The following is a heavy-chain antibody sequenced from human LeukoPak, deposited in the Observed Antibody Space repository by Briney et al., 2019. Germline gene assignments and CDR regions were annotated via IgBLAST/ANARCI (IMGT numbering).Heavy chain of an antibody. CDR1: GGSISSYY. V-gene: IGHV4-59*01. CDR2: IYYSGST. J-gene: IGHJ3*02. D-gene: IGHD1-26*01. Sequence: SETLSLTCTVSGGSISSYYWSWIRQPPGKGLEWIGYIYYSGSTNYNPSLKSRVTISVDTSKNQFSLKLSSVTAADTAVYYCARDGGAGATNIDVFDIWGQGTMVTVSS. CDR3: ARDGGAGATNIDVFDI.